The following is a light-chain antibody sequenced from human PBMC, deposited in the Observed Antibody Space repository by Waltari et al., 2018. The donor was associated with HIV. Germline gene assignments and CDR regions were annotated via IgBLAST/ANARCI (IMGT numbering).Light chain of an antibody. Sequence: EIEMTQSPATLSVSPGERATLSCRASQSIGSNLAWYQQQPGQAPRLLIHGVSTRATGIPARFSGSGSGTEFTLTISSLQSEDFAVYYCQQSNNWPFTFGQGTRL. J-gene: IGKJ5*01. CDR3: QQSNNWPFT. V-gene: IGKV3-15*01. CDR1: QSIGSN. CDR2: GVS.